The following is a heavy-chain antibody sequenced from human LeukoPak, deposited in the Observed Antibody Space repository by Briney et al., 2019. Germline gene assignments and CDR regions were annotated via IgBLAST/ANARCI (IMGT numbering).Heavy chain of an antibody. D-gene: IGHD5-24*01. CDR1: GGSISSGANY. V-gene: IGHV4-30-4*01. Sequence: PSETLSLTCTVSGGSISSGANYWTWIRQPPGRGLEWIGYSQYSGSTYYNASLKSRLTISFDTSKNQFSLRLSSVTAADTAVYYCAGAGEMATIDYWGQGTLVTVSS. CDR2: SQYSGST. J-gene: IGHJ4*02. CDR3: AGAGEMATIDY.